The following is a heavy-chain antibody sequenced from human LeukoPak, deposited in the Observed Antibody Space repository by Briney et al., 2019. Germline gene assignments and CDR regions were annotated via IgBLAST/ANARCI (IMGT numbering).Heavy chain of an antibody. V-gene: IGHV3-48*03. D-gene: IGHD3-9*01. Sequence: PGGSLRLSCAASGFTFSSFEMNWVRQAPGKRLEWVSYIGASGTYCADSVKGRFTISRDDAKSSLYLQMSSLRADDTAVYYCVRGRLDWGQGTLVTVSS. CDR3: VRGRLD. CDR2: IGASGT. J-gene: IGHJ4*02. CDR1: GFTFSSFE.